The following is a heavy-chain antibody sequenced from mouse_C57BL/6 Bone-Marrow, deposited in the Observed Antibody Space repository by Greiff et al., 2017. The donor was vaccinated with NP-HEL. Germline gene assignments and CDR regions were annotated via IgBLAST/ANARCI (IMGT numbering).Heavy chain of an antibody. V-gene: IGHV1-82*01. CDR1: GYAFSSSW. D-gene: IGHD1-1*01. CDR3: AHYYGSSLYWYFDV. J-gene: IGHJ1*03. CDR2: IYPGDGDT. Sequence: VQLQQSGPELVKPGASVKISCKASGYAFSSSWMNWVKQRPGKGLEWIGRIYPGDGDTNYNGKFKGKATLTADKSSSTAYMQLSSLTSEDSAVYFCAHYYGSSLYWYFDVWGTGTTVTVSS.